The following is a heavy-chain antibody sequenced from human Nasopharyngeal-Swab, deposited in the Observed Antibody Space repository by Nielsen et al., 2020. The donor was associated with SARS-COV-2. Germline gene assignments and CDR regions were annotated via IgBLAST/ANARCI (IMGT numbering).Heavy chain of an antibody. CDR3: ANLIFGDAFDI. CDR2: ISYDGSNK. CDR1: GFTFSSYG. D-gene: IGHD3-3*01. V-gene: IGHV3-30*18. Sequence: GESLKISCAASGFTFSSYGMHWVRQAPGKGLEWVAVISYDGSNKYYADSVKGRFTISRDNSKNTLYLQMNSLRAEDTAVYYCANLIFGDAFDIWGQGTVVTVSS. J-gene: IGHJ3*02.